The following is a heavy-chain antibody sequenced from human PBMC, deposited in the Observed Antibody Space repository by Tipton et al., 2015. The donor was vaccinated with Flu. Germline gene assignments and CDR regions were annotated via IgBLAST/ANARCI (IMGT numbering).Heavy chain of an antibody. CDR3: AREVYYDIPLGVAYSYYGVDV. Sequence: GLVKPSGTLSLTCAVSGDSISSYNWWSWVRQPPGKGLEWLGNIYHSGSTNYNPSLRGRVTISIDKSNNQFSLRLTSVTAADTAVYYCAREVYYDIPLGVAYSYYGVDVWGQGTTVTVSS. J-gene: IGHJ6*02. CDR1: GDSISSYNW. V-gene: IGHV4-4*02. D-gene: IGHD3-9*01. CDR2: IYHSGST.